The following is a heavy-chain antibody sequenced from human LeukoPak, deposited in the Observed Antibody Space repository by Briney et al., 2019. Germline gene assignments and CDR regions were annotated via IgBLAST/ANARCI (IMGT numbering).Heavy chain of an antibody. CDR2: FFSSGNT. D-gene: IGHD3-10*01. CDR1: GGSFTSFY. J-gene: IGHJ4*02. V-gene: IGHV4-4*07. Sequence: SETLSLTCTVSGGSFTSFYWSWIRRPAGKGLEWIGRFFSSGNTNYNPSFKSRATISVDKSKNQFSLQLTSVTAADTAVYYCARYPGIYGHDHSGQGTLASVSS. CDR3: ARYPGIYGHDH.